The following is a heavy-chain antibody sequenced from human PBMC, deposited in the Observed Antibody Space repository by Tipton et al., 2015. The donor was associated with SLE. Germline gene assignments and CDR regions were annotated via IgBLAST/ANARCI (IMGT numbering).Heavy chain of an antibody. CDR2: IHHSGST. Sequence: TLSLTCAVSGGSIRSSNWWSWVRQPPGKGLEWIGEIHHSGSTNSNPSLKSRVTISVDKSKNQFSLKLSSVTVADTAVYYCARDSSGMGYYWLDPWGQGTLVTVSS. D-gene: IGHD3-10*01. V-gene: IGHV4-4*02. CDR3: ARDSSGMGYYWLDP. J-gene: IGHJ5*02. CDR1: GGSIRSSNW.